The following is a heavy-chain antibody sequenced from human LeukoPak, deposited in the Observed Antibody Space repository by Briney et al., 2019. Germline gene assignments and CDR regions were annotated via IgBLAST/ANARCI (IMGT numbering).Heavy chain of an antibody. CDR1: RFTFSDYW. D-gene: IGHD1-14*01. V-gene: IGHV3-7*01. CDR2: LKQDGSEK. Sequence: PGGSLRLSCAASRFTFSDYWMTWVRQAPRKGLEWVATLKQDGSEKYYVDSVKGRFTISRDNAKNSLYLDMNRLRAEDTAVYYCASNRVAGWLDPWGQGTLVTVSS. J-gene: IGHJ5*02. CDR3: ASNRVAGWLDP.